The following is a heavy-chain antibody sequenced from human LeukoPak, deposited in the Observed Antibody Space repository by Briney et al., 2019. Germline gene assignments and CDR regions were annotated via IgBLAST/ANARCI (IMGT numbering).Heavy chain of an antibody. CDR3: AREMGEYDYGDSFDY. CDR2: ISSSSSYI. J-gene: IGHJ4*02. Sequence: GGSLRLSCAASGFTFSSYSMNWVRQAPGKGLEWVSSISSSSSYIYYADSVKGRFTISRDNAKNSLYLQMNSLRAEDTAVYYCAREMGEYDYGDSFDYWGQGTLVTVSS. CDR1: GFTFSSYS. V-gene: IGHV3-21*01. D-gene: IGHD4-17*01.